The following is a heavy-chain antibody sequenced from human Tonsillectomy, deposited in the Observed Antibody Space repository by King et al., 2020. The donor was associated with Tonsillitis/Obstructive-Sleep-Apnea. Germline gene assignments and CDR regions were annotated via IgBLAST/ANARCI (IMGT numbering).Heavy chain of an antibody. Sequence: FQLVQSGAEVKKPGASVKVSCKASGYTFTSYGIIWVRQAPGQGLEWMGWISAYNDDTNYAQKLQDRVTMTTDTSTSTAYMELRRLKSDDTAVYYCARVWAFAWELVPVDPWGQGPLVTVSS. V-gene: IGHV1-18*01. D-gene: IGHD1-26*01. CDR1: GYTFTSYG. CDR3: ARVWAFAWELVPVDP. J-gene: IGHJ5*02. CDR2: ISAYNDDT.